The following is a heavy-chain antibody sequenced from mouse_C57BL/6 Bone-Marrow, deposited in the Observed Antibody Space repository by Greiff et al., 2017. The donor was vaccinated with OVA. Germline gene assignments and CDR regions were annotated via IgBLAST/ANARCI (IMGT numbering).Heavy chain of an antibody. CDR3: ARNSPSYSGSSYYFGY. J-gene: IGHJ2*01. CDR2: IWSGGST. Sequence: VMLVESGPGLVQPSQSLSITCTVSGFSLTSYGVHWVRPSPGKGLEWLGVIWSGGSTDYNAAFISSLSISKVNSKSQVFFKMNSLLADDTAISYCARNSPSYSGSSYYFGYWGQGTTLTVSS. CDR1: GFSLTSYG. D-gene: IGHD1-1*01. V-gene: IGHV2-2*01.